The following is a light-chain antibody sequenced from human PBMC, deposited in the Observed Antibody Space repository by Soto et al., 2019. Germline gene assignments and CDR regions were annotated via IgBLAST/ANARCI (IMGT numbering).Light chain of an antibody. V-gene: IGKV3-15*01. CDR2: GAS. J-gene: IGKJ1*01. CDR1: QSVYNN. CDR3: QQHDSWPRT. Sequence: DIVLPQAPAALSVSPGETATLSCRASQSVYNNLAWYQQRPGQAPRLLIHGASTRATGVPAKVSGSGSGTEFTLTISSLQSEDFAVYYCQQHDSWPRTFGQGTKVDIK.